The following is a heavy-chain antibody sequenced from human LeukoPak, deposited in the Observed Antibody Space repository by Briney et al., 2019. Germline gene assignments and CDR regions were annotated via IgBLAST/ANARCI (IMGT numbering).Heavy chain of an antibody. CDR1: GGSISSGSNY. CDR3: ARVRVLPGYYEADYYYMDV. V-gene: IGHV4-61*02. D-gene: IGHD3-9*01. Sequence: TPSQTLSLTCTVSGGSISSGSNYWSWIRQPAGKGLEWIGRIYTSGSTNYNPSLKSRVTISVDTSKNQFSLKLSSVTAADTAVYYCARVRVLPGYYEADYYYMDVWGKGTTVTISS. CDR2: IYTSGST. J-gene: IGHJ6*03.